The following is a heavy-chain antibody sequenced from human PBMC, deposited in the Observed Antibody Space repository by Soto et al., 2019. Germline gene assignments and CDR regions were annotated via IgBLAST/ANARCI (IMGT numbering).Heavy chain of an antibody. CDR2: IDPSDSYI. Sequence: GESLKISCQTSGYTLSGHWISWVRQVPGKGLQWMGNIDPSDSYINYNPAFRGHVTFSVDKSSSTAYLHWRSLGPSDTAIYYCARHGAAIWLGYWGQGTLVTVSS. CDR3: ARHGAAIWLGY. D-gene: IGHD6-19*01. V-gene: IGHV5-10-1*01. CDR1: GYTLSGHW. J-gene: IGHJ4*02.